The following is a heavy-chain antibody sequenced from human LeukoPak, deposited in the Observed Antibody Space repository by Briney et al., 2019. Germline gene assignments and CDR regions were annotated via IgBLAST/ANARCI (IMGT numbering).Heavy chain of an antibody. D-gene: IGHD6-13*01. J-gene: IGHJ3*02. CDR1: GYSISSGYY. Sequence: SETLSLTCAVSGYSISSGYYWGWIRQPPGKGLEWIGSFYHSGSTYYNPSLKSRVTISVDTSKNQFSLKLTSVTAADTAVYYCARLHSSSWGAFDILGQGTMVTVSS. V-gene: IGHV4-38-2*01. CDR3: ARLHSSSWGAFDI. CDR2: FYHSGST.